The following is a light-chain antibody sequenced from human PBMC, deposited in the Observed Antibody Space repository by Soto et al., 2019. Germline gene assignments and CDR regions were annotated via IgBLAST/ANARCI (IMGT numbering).Light chain of an antibody. CDR3: QQYGRSPLT. J-gene: IGKJ4*01. CDR1: QSVTSSY. V-gene: IGKV3-20*01. CDR2: GAS. Sequence: EIVLTQSPGTLSLSPGERATLSCRASQSVTSSYLAWYQQKPGRAPRLLIDGASTRATGIPDRFSGSGSGTDFTLTISRLEPDDFAVYYCQQYGRSPLTFGGGTKVEIK.